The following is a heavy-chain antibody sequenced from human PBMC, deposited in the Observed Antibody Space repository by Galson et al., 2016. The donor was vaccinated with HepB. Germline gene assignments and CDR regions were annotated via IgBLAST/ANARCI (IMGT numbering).Heavy chain of an antibody. D-gene: IGHD6-13*01. CDR2: IKQDGSEK. V-gene: IGHV3-7*01. J-gene: IGHJ6*02. CDR3: ARDRGSSSYGYYYGMDV. CDR1: GFTFSSYW. Sequence: LRLSCAASGFTFSSYWMSWVRQAPGKGLEWVANIKQDGSEKYYVDSVKGRFTISRDNAKNSLYLQLNNLRAEDTAVYYCARDRGSSSYGYYYGMDVWGQGTTVTVSS.